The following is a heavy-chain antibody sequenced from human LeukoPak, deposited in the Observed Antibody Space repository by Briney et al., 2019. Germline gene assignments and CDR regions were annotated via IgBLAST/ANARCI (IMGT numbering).Heavy chain of an antibody. D-gene: IGHD6-19*01. CDR3: ARSSGWPYFDY. CDR2: ISGSGGST. CDR1: GFTFSGYA. J-gene: IGHJ4*02. V-gene: IGHV3-23*01. Sequence: PGGSLRLSCAASGFTFSGYAMSWVRQAPGKGLEWVSGISGSGGSTYYADSVKGRFTISRDNSKNTLYLQMNSLRAEDTAVYYWARSSGWPYFDYWGQGTLVTVSS.